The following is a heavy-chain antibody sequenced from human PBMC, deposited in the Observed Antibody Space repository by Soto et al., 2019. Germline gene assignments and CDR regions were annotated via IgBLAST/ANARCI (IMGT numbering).Heavy chain of an antibody. CDR3: ARGEGITGTTTPFDY. Sequence: ASVNVSCTASGYTFTSYDINWVRQATGQGLEWMGWMNPNSGNTGYAQKFQGRVTMTRNTSISTAYMELSSLRSEDTAVYYCARGEGITGTTTPFDYWGHGTLVTVSS. D-gene: IGHD1-7*01. V-gene: IGHV1-8*01. CDR1: GYTFTSYD. J-gene: IGHJ4*01. CDR2: MNPNSGNT.